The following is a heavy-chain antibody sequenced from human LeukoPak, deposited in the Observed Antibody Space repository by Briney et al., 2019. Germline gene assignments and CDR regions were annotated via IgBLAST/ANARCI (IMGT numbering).Heavy chain of an antibody. CDR1: GGSFRGYY. Sequence: PSETLSLTCAVYGGSFRGYYWSWIRQPPGKGLEWSAEINHSGSTNYHPSLKSRVTISVGTPNNQLSLKLSSVTAADTAVYYCARVRYYYGSGSYQYYFDYWGQGTLVTVSS. D-gene: IGHD3-10*01. CDR3: ARVRYYYGSGSYQYYFDY. CDR2: INHSGST. V-gene: IGHV4-34*01. J-gene: IGHJ4*02.